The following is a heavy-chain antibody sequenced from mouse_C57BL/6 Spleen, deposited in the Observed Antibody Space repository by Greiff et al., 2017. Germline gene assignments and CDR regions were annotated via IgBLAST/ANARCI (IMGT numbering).Heavy chain of an antibody. D-gene: IGHD2-2*01. V-gene: IGHV1-55*01. Sequence: QVQLQQPGAELVKPGASVTMSCKASGYTFTSYWITWVKQRPGQGLEWIGDIYPGSGSTNYNEKFKSKATLTVDTSSSTAYMQLSSLTSEDSAVYYCARKTPIYYGYYFDYWGQGTTLTVSS. CDR2: IYPGSGST. CDR3: ARKTPIYYGYYFDY. CDR1: GYTFTSYW. J-gene: IGHJ2*01.